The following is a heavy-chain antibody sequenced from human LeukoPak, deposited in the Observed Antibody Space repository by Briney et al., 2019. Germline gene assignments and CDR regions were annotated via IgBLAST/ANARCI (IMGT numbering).Heavy chain of an antibody. D-gene: IGHD3/OR15-3a*01. J-gene: IGHJ4*02. CDR1: GVSISSSNSY. Sequence: SETLSLTCTVSGVSISSSNSYWGWIRQPPGKGLERIGSIYYSGNTYYNASVKSRVTISIDSSKNQFSLMLSSVTAADTAVYYCARQTGSGLFTLPGGQGTLVTVSS. V-gene: IGHV4-39*01. CDR3: ARQTGSGLFTLP. CDR2: IYYSGNT.